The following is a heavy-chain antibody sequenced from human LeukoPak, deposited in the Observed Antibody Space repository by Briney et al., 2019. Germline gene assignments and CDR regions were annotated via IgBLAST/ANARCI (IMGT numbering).Heavy chain of an antibody. V-gene: IGHV1-18*01. CDR3: ARDGSYYYGMDV. CDR1: GYTLTELS. CDR2: ISAYNGNT. Sequence: ASVKVSCKVSGYTLTELSMHWVRQAPGKGLEWMGWISAYNGNTNYAQKLQGRVTMTTDTSTSTAYMELRSLRSDDTAVYYCARDGSYYYGMDVWGQGTTVTVSS. J-gene: IGHJ6*02.